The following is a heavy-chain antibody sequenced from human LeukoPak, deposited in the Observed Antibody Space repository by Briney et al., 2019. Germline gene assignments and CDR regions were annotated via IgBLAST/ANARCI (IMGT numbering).Heavy chain of an antibody. CDR3: ARSIVGAIRGGDY. J-gene: IGHJ4*02. D-gene: IGHD1-26*01. CDR2: ISSSSSYI. V-gene: IGHV3-21*01. Sequence: GGSLRLSCAASGFTFSGYPIHWVRQAPGKGLEWVSSISSSSSYIYYADSVKGRFTISRDNAKNSLYLQMNSLRAEDTAVYYCARSIVGAIRGGDYWGQGTLVTVSS. CDR1: GFTFSGYP.